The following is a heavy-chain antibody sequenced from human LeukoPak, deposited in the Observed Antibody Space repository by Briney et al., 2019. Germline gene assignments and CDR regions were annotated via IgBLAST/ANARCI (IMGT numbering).Heavy chain of an antibody. V-gene: IGHV3-66*01. CDR1: GFTFTSYA. CDR3: ARALTRLWYFDY. J-gene: IGHJ4*02. Sequence: GGSLRLTCAASGFTFTSYAMNWVRQAPGKGLEWVSVIYSGGSKYYADSVKGRFTISRDNSKNTLYLEMNSLRVEDTAVYYCARALTRLWYFDYWGQGTLVTVSS. D-gene: IGHD2-21*01. CDR2: IYSGGSK.